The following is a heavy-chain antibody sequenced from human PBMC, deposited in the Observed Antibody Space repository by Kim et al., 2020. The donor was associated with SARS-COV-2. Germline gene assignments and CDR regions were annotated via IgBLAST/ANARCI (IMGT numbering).Heavy chain of an antibody. V-gene: IGHV3-73*01. D-gene: IGHD2-2*01. Sequence: GGSLRLSCAASGFTFSGSAMHWVRQASGKGLEWVGRIRSKANSYATAYAASVKGRFTISRDDSKNTAYLQMNSLKTEDTAVYYCTRHSDPGTSWLTEYYYYGMDVWSQGTTVTVSS. CDR3: TRHSDPGTSWLTEYYYYGMDV. CDR2: IRSKANSYAT. J-gene: IGHJ6*02. CDR1: GFTFSGSA.